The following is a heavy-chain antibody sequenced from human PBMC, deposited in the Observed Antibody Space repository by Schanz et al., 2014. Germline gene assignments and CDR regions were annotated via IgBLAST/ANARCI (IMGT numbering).Heavy chain of an antibody. Sequence: QVQLVESGGGVVQPGRSLRLSCGASGFTFSDYGTHWVRPAPGKGLEWVAFISYDGSFEDYLDSVKGRFTISRDNSKNTLYLQMSSLRGEDTAVYYCAKDLEPQCGGDCPLTWGQGTLVTVSS. J-gene: IGHJ4*02. CDR1: GFTFSDYG. CDR3: AKDLEPQCGGDCPLT. D-gene: IGHD2-21*02. V-gene: IGHV3-30*18. CDR2: ISYDGSFE.